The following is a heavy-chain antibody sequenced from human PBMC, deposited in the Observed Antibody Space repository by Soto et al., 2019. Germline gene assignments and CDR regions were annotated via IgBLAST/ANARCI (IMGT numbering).Heavy chain of an antibody. CDR1: GFSLSNPRMS. V-gene: IGHV2-26*01. Sequence: QVTLKESGPVLVKPTETRTLTCTFSGFSLSNPRMSVSWIRQPPGKALEWLAHISSSDENYYSSSLRSRLTISKDTSKSQVVLTMTKMEPVDTATYYCARVLYYGMDVWGQGTTVSVSS. J-gene: IGHJ6*02. CDR2: ISSSDEN. CDR3: ARVLYYGMDV.